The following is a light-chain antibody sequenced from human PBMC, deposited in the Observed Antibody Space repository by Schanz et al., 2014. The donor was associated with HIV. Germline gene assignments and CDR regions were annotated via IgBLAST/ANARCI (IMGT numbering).Light chain of an antibody. J-gene: IGLJ2*01. Sequence: SDELTQPPSVSVAPGKTARITCGGNNIGSKSVHWYQQKPGQAPVLVIYYDSDRPSGIPERFSGSNSGNTATLAISGVEAGDEADYYCQVWDSSTVVFGGGTKLTVL. CDR3: QVWDSSTVV. CDR2: YDS. CDR1: NIGSKS. V-gene: IGLV3-21*01.